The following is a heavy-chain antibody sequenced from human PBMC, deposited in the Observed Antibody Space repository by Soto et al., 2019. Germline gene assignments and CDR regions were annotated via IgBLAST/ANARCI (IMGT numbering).Heavy chain of an antibody. CDR3: ARDGDGRMTTNPYYYNGMDV. V-gene: IGHV4-59*01. Sequence: PETLYITCTVSGGSLGSSYWSCLRQPPGKGLEWIGYVFYTGRAKYNASLKSRVSISLDTSNYQFSLKLSSVTAADTAVYYCARDGDGRMTTNPYYYNGMDVWGPGTTVT. D-gene: IGHD4-4*01. J-gene: IGHJ6*02. CDR2: VFYTGRA. CDR1: GGSLGSSY.